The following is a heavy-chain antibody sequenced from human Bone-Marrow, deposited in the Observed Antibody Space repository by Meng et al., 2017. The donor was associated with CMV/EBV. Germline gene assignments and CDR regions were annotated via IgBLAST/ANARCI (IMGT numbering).Heavy chain of an antibody. D-gene: IGHD3-22*01. CDR3: AREVNTMIVVGNDAFDI. Sequence: SCTVSGGSISSGGYYWSWIRQHPGKGLEWIGYIYYSGSTYYNPSLKSRVTISVDTSKNQFSLKLSSVTAADTAVYYCAREVNTMIVVGNDAFDIWGQGTMVTVSS. V-gene: IGHV4-31*02. J-gene: IGHJ3*02. CDR1: GGSISSGGYY. CDR2: IYYSGST.